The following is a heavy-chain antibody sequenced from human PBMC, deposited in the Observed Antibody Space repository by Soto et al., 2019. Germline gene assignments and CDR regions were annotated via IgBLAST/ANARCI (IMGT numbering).Heavy chain of an antibody. CDR1: GYTFSGSA. CDR2: IRGKANSYET. CDR3: TSRYCSSASCHT. V-gene: IGHV3-73*01. Sequence: EVQLVESGGGLVQPGGSLKRSCVASGYTFSGSAFHWVRQASGKGLEWVGRIRGKANSYETAYAESVKGRFTISRDDSKNTAFLQMNSLKTEDTAVYYCTSRYCSSASCHTWGQGTRVTVSS. D-gene: IGHD2-2*01. J-gene: IGHJ5*02.